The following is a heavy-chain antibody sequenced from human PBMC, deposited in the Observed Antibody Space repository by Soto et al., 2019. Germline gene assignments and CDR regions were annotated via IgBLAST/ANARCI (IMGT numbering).Heavy chain of an antibody. D-gene: IGHD5-18*01. CDR2: IIPIFGTA. J-gene: IGHJ6*02. V-gene: IGHV1-69*13. CDR1: GGTFSSYA. Sequence: SVKVSCKASGGTFSSYAISWVRQAPGQGLEWMGGIIPIFGTANYAQKFQGRVTITADESTSTAYMELSSLRSEDTAVYYCARDDGYSYGNYYYGMDVWGQGTTVTVSS. CDR3: ARDDGYSYGNYYYGMDV.